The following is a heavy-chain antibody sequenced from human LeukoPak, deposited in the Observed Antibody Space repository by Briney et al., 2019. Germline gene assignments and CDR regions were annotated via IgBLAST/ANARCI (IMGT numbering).Heavy chain of an antibody. D-gene: IGHD3-16*01. CDR3: AKLGAYRVYSFIDF. CDR2: ISGSGGST. CDR1: GFRFTSYA. J-gene: IGHJ4*02. Sequence: GGSLRLSCAASGFRFTSYAMIWIRQVPGKGLEWVAGISGSGGSTYYSDPVKGRFTISRDTSDNTLHLDMSTLTTDDTAVYFCAKLGAYRVYSFIDFWGQGIPDTVSS. V-gene: IGHV3-23*01.